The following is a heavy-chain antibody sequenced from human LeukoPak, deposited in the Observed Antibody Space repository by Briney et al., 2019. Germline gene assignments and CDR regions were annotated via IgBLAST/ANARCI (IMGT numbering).Heavy chain of an antibody. D-gene: IGHD1-1*01. CDR2: IRVSSTTI. Sequence: GGSLRLSCAASGFTFSSYAMSWVRQAPGKGLEWIAYIRVSSTTIYYMDSVKGRFTISRDDANSSLHLQMENLRAGDTARYYCVSGKRNGFDFWGQGTMITVSS. V-gene: IGHV3-48*01. CDR1: GFTFSSYA. CDR3: VSGKRNGFDF. J-gene: IGHJ3*01.